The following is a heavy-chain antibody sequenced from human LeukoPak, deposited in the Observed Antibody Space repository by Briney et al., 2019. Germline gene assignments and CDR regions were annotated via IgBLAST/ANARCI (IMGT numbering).Heavy chain of an antibody. D-gene: IGHD3-22*01. CDR2: ISGSGGST. J-gene: IGHJ3*02. CDR3: AKGLTTKISSGHGAFDI. V-gene: IGHV3-23*01. Sequence: GGSLRLSCAASGFTFSSYAMSWVRQAPGKGPEWVSAISGSGGSTYYADSVKGRFTISRDNSKNTLYLQMNSLRAEDTAVYYCAKGLTTKISSGHGAFDIWGQGTMVTVSS. CDR1: GFTFSSYA.